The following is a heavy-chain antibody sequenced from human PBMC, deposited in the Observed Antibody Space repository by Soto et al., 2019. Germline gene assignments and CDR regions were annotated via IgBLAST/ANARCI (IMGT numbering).Heavy chain of an antibody. D-gene: IGHD4-17*01. CDR2: IYHTGTT. CDR3: ARCIKYGDYSSWFAL. CDR1: GGSINSGDYS. V-gene: IGHV4-30-2*01. J-gene: IGHJ5*02. Sequence: PSETLSLTCTVSGGSINSGDYSWTWIRQPPGKGLEWIGYIYHTGTTYYNTSLKSRVTISVDRSKNQFSLKLSSVTAADTAVYYCARCIKYGDYSSWFALSGPGSLDTVSS.